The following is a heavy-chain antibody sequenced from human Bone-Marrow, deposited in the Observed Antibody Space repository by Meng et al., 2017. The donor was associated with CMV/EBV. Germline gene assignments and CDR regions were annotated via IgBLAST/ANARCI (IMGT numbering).Heavy chain of an antibody. D-gene: IGHD6-19*01. CDR3: ARSAVPWGPGSDWYFDL. J-gene: IGHJ2*01. CDR1: GFTFSSYE. V-gene: IGHV3-48*03. CDR2: ISSSGSTI. Sequence: GESLKISCAASGFTFSSYEMNWVRQAPGKGLEWVSYISSSGSTIYYADSVKGRFTISRDNSKNTLYLQMNSLRAEDTAVYYCARSAVPWGPGSDWYFDLWGRGTLVTVSS.